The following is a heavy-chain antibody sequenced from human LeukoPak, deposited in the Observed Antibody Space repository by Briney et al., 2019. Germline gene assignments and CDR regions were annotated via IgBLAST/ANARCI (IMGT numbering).Heavy chain of an antibody. Sequence: GGSLRLSCAASGFTVRDNYMSWVRQAPGKGLEWVSAISGSGGSTYYADSVKGRFTISRDNSKNTLYLQMNSLRAEDTAVYYCARQEERYYYDSSGYYYPHYYYYYGMDVWGQGTTVTVSS. J-gene: IGHJ6*02. CDR2: ISGSGGST. CDR3: ARQEERYYYDSSGYYYPHYYYYYGMDV. D-gene: IGHD3-22*01. CDR1: GFTVRDNY. V-gene: IGHV3-23*01.